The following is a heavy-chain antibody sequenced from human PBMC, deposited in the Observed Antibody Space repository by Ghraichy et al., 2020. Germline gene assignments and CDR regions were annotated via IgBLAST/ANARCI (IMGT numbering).Heavy chain of an antibody. Sequence: SETLSLTCAVYNGPFDSYYWSWIRQPPGKGLEWIGEINHSGSTSYNPSLKSRVTMSVDRTKNQVSLRLTSVTAADTAVYYCARGRKSSQQLVPLPFDYWGQGTLVTVSS. J-gene: IGHJ4*02. CDR3: ARGRKSSQQLVPLPFDY. CDR1: NGPFDSYY. CDR2: INHSGST. V-gene: IGHV4-34*01. D-gene: IGHD6-13*01.